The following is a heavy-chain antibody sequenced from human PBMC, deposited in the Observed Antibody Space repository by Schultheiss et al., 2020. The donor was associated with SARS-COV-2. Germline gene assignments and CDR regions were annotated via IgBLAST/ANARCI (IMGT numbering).Heavy chain of an antibody. CDR2: IYYTGSA. Sequence: SETLSLPCTVSGGFISDYYWNWIRQSPGKGLEWIGYIYYTGSANYNPSLESRVTMSVDTSKNQFSLRMRFVTAADTAVYYCARRSDWDRGGMDVWGQGTTVTVSS. J-gene: IGHJ6*02. V-gene: IGHV4-59*01. CDR1: GGFISDYY. CDR3: ARRSDWDRGGMDV. D-gene: IGHD6-25*01.